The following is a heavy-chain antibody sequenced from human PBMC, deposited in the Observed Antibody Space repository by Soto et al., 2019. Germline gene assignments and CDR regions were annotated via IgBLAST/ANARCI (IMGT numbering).Heavy chain of an antibody. Sequence: SQTLSLTCAISGDSVSSNSAAWNWIRQSPSRGLEWLGRTYYRSKWYNDYAVSVKSRITINPDTSKNQFSLQLNSVTPEDTAVYYCARTPAIYCTNGVCYHYYYGRDVWGQGTTGTVS. V-gene: IGHV6-1*01. CDR2: TYYRSKWYN. D-gene: IGHD2-8*01. J-gene: IGHJ6*02. CDR1: GDSVSSNSAA. CDR3: ARTPAIYCTNGVCYHYYYGRDV.